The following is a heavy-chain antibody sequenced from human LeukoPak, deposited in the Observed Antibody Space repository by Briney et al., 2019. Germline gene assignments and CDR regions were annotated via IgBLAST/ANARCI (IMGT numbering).Heavy chain of an antibody. CDR3: AREVAGSGLSYNWFDP. CDR2: IYYSGST. J-gene: IGHJ5*02. CDR1: GGSISSYY. Sequence: SETLSLTCTVSGGSISSYYRSWIRQPPGKGLEWIGYIYYSGSTNYNPSLKSRVTISVDTSKNQFSLKLSSVTAADTAVYYCAREVAGSGLSYNWFDPWGQGTLVTVSS. V-gene: IGHV4-59*01. D-gene: IGHD6-19*01.